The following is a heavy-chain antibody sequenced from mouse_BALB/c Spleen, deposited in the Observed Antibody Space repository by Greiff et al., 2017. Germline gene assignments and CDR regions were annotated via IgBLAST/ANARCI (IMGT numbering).Heavy chain of an antibody. D-gene: IGHD1-1*01. Sequence: EVQLVESGGGLVKPGGSLKLSCAASGFTFSSYAMSWVRQTPEKRLEWVATISSGGSYTYYPDSVKGRFTISRDNAKNTLYLQMSSLRSEDTAMYYCARRGGSSPYYFDYWGQGTTLTVSS. CDR1: GFTFSSYA. V-gene: IGHV5-9-3*01. CDR2: ISSGGSYT. J-gene: IGHJ2*01. CDR3: ARRGGSSPYYFDY.